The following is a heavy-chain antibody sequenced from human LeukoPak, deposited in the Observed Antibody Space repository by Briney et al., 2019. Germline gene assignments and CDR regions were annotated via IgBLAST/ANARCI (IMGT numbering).Heavy chain of an antibody. CDR1: GFAFRSYG. CDR3: ARDGTRSSWVAYNWFDT. J-gene: IGHJ5*02. CDR2: ISDDTSKT. Sequence: PGGSLRLSCAASGFAFRSYGMTWVRQAPGKGLEWVSAISDDTSKTYYADSVRGRFAISRDNAKNTLYLQMNSLRAEDTAVYYCARDGTRSSWVAYNWFDTWGQGTLVTVSS. D-gene: IGHD6-13*01. V-gene: IGHV3-23*01.